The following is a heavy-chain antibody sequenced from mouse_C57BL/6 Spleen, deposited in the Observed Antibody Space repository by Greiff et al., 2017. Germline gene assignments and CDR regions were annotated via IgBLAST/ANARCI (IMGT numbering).Heavy chain of an antibody. Sequence: VQLQQSGPELVKPGASVKMSCKASGYTFTDYNMHWVKQSHGKSLEWIGYINPNNGGTSYNQKFKGEATLTVNKSSSTAYMELRSLTSEDSAVYYCARKENYYGSSYHYWGQGTTLTGSS. J-gene: IGHJ2*01. CDR2: INPNNGGT. CDR3: ARKENYYGSSYHY. D-gene: IGHD1-1*01. V-gene: IGHV1-22*01. CDR1: GYTFTDYN.